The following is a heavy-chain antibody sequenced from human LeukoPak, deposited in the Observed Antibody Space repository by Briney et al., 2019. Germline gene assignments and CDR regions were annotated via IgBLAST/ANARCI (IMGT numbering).Heavy chain of an antibody. CDR2: INGDGGST. J-gene: IGHJ4*02. CDR1: GFTFSTFA. CDR3: AKRPVCSTTNCFRFEY. D-gene: IGHD2-2*01. V-gene: IGHV3-23*01. Sequence: GGSLRLSCAASGFTFSTFAMSWVPQAPGQGLEWGSSINGDGGSTYYAESVKGRFTVSRDNSKNTLYLQMDSLRAEDTAVYYCAKRPVCSTTNCFRFEYWGQGTLVTVSS.